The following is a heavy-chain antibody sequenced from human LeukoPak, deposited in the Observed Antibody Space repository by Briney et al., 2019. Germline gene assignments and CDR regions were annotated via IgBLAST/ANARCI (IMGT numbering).Heavy chain of an antibody. V-gene: IGHV1-46*01. CDR1: GYTFTSYY. D-gene: IGHD6-19*01. CDR2: INPSGGST. J-gene: IGHJ4*02. Sequence: ASVKVSCKASGYTFTSYYMHWVRPAPGQGLEWMGIINPSGGSTSYAQKFQGRVTMTTDTSTSTVYMELSSLRSEDTAVYYCARCGARGWYVDYWGQGTLVTVSS. CDR3: ARCGARGWYVDY.